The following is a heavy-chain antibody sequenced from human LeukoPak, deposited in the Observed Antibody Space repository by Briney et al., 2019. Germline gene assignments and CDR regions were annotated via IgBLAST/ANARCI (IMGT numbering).Heavy chain of an antibody. J-gene: IGHJ4*02. CDR3: ATVPVAGSPFDY. V-gene: IGHV5-51*01. CDR2: IYPDDSDT. D-gene: IGHD1-14*01. Sequence: GESLKISCKASGYTFTRHWIGWVRQMPGKGLEWMGAIYPDDSDTRYSPSFQGQVTISADKSITTAYLQWSSLQASDTAMYYCATVPVAGSPFDYWGQGTLVTVSS. CDR1: GYTFTRHW.